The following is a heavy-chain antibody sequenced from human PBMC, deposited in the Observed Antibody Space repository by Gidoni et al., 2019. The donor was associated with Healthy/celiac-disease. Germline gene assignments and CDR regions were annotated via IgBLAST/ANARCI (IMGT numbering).Heavy chain of an antibody. V-gene: IGHV3-23*01. J-gene: IGHJ6*02. Sequence: EVQLLESGGGLVQPGGSLRLSCAASGFTFSSYAMSWVRQAPGKGLEWFSAISGSGGSTYYADSVKGRFTISRDNSKNTLYLQMNSLRAEDTAVYYCAKVGGFGELVYYYYYGMDVWGQGTTVTVSS. CDR3: AKVGGFGELVYYYYYGMDV. D-gene: IGHD3-10*01. CDR2: ISGSGGST. CDR1: GFTFSSYA.